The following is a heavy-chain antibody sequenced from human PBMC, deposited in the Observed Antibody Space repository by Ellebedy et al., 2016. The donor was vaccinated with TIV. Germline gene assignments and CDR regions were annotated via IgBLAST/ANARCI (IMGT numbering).Heavy chain of an antibody. CDR3: ARDTRFIDHQHNWFDP. V-gene: IGHV3-11*01. CDR2: ISSSGGTT. D-gene: IGHD2-2*01. Sequence: LSLTCAASGFIFSDYQMSWIRQAPGKGLECVSYISSSGGTTYYADSVKGRFTISRDNAKNSLYLQMNSLRAEDTAVYYCARDTRFIDHQHNWFDPWGQGTLVTVSS. CDR1: GFIFSDYQ. J-gene: IGHJ5*02.